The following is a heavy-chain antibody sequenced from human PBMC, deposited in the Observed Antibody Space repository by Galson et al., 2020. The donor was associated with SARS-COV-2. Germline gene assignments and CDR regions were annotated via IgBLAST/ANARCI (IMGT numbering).Heavy chain of an antibody. J-gene: IGHJ4*02. Sequence: SETLSLTCTVSGGSISSSSYYWGWIRQPPGKGLEWIGSIYYSGSTYYNPSLKSRVTKSVDTSKNQFSLKLSSVTAADTAVYYCARGRRESWIQLWVRGAFDYWGQGTLVTVSS. V-gene: IGHV4-39*07. CDR3: ARGRRESWIQLWVRGAFDY. CDR2: IYYSGST. D-gene: IGHD5-18*01. CDR1: GGSISSSSYY.